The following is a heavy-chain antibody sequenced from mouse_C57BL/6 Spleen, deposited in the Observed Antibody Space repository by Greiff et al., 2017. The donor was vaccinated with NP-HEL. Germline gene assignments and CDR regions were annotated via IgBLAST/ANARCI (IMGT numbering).Heavy chain of an antibody. CDR2: ISSGSSTI. CDR3: ARRARPYFDV. CDR1: GFTFSDYG. J-gene: IGHJ1*03. V-gene: IGHV5-17*01. Sequence: DVMLVESGGGLVKPGGSLKLSCAASGFTFSDYGMHWVRQAPEKGLEWVAYISSGSSTIYYADTVKGRFTISRDNAKNTLFLQMTSLRSEDTAMYYCARRARPYFDVWGTGTTVTVSS. D-gene: IGHD3-3*01.